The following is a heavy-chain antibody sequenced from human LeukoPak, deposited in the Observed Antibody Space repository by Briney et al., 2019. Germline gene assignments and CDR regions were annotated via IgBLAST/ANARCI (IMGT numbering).Heavy chain of an antibody. J-gene: IGHJ4*02. CDR1: GGTCSSYA. Sequence: ASVKVSCKASGGTCSSYAISWVRQAPGQGLEWMGGIIPIFGTANYAQKFQGRVTITADELTSTAYMELSSLRSEDTAVYYCARGDRYCSSTSCYSYWGQGTLVTVSS. V-gene: IGHV1-69*13. CDR3: ARGDRYCSSTSCYSY. CDR2: IIPIFGTA. D-gene: IGHD2-2*01.